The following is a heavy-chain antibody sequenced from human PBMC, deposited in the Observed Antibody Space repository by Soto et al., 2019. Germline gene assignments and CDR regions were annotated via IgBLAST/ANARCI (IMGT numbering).Heavy chain of an antibody. V-gene: IGHV1-69*13. CDR1: GGTFSSYA. CDR2: ISPIFGTA. CDR3: ARSDPDFGSGYSY. Sequence: VSSVKVSCKASGGTFSSYAISWVRQAPGQGLEWRGGISPIFGTANYAQKFQGKVPITADECTSTAYMELSSLRSEDSAVYYCARSDPDFGSGYSYWG. J-gene: IGHJ4*01. D-gene: IGHD3-3*01.